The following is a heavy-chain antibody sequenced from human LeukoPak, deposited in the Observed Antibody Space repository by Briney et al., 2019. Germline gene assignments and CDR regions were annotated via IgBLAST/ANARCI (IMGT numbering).Heavy chain of an antibody. J-gene: IGHJ6*02. CDR2: LSPGSSYI. Sequence: GGSLRLSCAASGFTFSTYSMNWVRQAPGKGLEWVSSLSPGSSYIYHADSVKGRLSISRDNAKNSLYLQMNSLRAEDTAVYYCARDWGGITGTLAYYGMDVWGQGTTVTVSS. CDR1: GFTFSTYS. D-gene: IGHD1-20*01. V-gene: IGHV3-21*01. CDR3: ARDWGGITGTLAYYGMDV.